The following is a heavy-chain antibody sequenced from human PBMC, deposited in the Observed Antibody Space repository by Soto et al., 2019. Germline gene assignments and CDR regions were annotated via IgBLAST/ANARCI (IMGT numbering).Heavy chain of an antibody. J-gene: IGHJ4*02. D-gene: IGHD5-18*01. V-gene: IGHV3-33*01. Sequence: PGGSLRLSCAASGFTFSSYGMHWVRQAPGKGLEWVAVIWYDGSNKYYADSVKGRFTISRDNSKNTLYLQMNSLRAEDTAVYYCARDSGDTYGYGGEADYWGQATLVTVSS. CDR2: IWYDGSNK. CDR3: ARDSGDTYGYGGEADY. CDR1: GFTFSSYG.